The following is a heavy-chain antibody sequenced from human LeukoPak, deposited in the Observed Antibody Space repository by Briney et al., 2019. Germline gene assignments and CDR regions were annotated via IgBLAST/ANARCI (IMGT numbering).Heavy chain of an antibody. J-gene: IGHJ4*02. Sequence: ASVKVSCKASGYTFTGYYMHWVRQAPGQGLEWMGWINPNSGGTNYAQKFQGRVTMTRDTSISTACMELSRLRSDDTAVYYCARDEGYSYDVSGPVDWGQGTLVTVSS. CDR2: INPNSGGT. CDR3: ARDEGYSYDVSGPVD. D-gene: IGHD5-18*01. CDR1: GYTFTGYY. V-gene: IGHV1-2*02.